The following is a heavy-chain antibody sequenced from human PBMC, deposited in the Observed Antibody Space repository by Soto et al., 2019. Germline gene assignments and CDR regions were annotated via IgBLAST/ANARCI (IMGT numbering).Heavy chain of an antibody. J-gene: IGHJ4*02. CDR2: IKKDGSEN. V-gene: IGHV3-7*01. CDR3: ARGLNDYGDYGVLDY. D-gene: IGHD4-17*01. CDR1: GFTLSSYW. Sequence: EVQLVESGGGLVQPGGSLRLSCAASGFTLSSYWMSWVSQAPGKGRELVANIKKDGSENYYVESVKGRFTISRDNAKKSLYLQMNSRRAEDTAVYYCARGLNDYGDYGVLDYWGQGTLVTVSS.